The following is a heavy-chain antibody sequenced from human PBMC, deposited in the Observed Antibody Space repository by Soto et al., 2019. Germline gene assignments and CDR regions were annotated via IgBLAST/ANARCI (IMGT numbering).Heavy chain of an antibody. D-gene: IGHD3-10*02. CDR2: ITPIFVTT. J-gene: IGHJ4*02. CDR3: AREDGLYVPNGFDY. V-gene: IGHV1-69*01. Sequence: VQLVQSGAEVKKPGSSVKVSCKASGGTFTNYAISWVRQAPGQGLDWMGRITPIFVTTNYAQKFQGRVAITADESTSTAYMELTSLRSDDTAVYYCAREDGLYVPNGFDYWSQGTLVTVSS. CDR1: GGTFTNYA.